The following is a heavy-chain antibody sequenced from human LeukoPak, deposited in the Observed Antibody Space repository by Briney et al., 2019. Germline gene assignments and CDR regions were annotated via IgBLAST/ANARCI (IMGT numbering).Heavy chain of an antibody. D-gene: IGHD3-10*01. CDR2: ISDSDGST. Sequence: GGSLRLSCAASGFTFSSFALSGVRQAPGKGLEWVSAISDSDGSTHYSNSVKGRFTISRDNSRNTLYLLMNSLRAEDTAIYYCAKPHYFGSGSPDYWGQGTLVTVSS. CDR1: GFTFSSFA. CDR3: AKPHYFGSGSPDY. J-gene: IGHJ4*02. V-gene: IGHV3-23*01.